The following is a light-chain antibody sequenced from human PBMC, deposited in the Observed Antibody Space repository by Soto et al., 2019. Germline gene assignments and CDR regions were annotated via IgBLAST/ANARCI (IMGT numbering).Light chain of an antibody. CDR2: GAS. Sequence: IVITQSPPSLSESTGERATLSCRASQSVSSKLAWYQQTPGQAPRLLIYGASTRATGIPARFSGSGSGTDFTLTISSLQSEDFAVYYGQQYDNWPQRTFGQGTKVDIK. V-gene: IGKV3-15*01. CDR1: QSVSSK. J-gene: IGKJ1*01. CDR3: QQYDNWPQRT.